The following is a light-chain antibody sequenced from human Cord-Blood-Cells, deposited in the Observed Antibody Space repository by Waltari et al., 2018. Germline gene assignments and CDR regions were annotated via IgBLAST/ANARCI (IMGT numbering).Light chain of an antibody. Sequence: QSVLTQPPSASGTPGQRVTISCSGSSSNIGSNYVYWYQQLPGTAPKLLIYRNNQRPSWVPDRFSGSKSGTSASLAISGLRAEDEADYYCAAWDDSLRGWVFGGGTKLTVL. J-gene: IGLJ3*02. CDR2: RNN. CDR3: AAWDDSLRGWV. V-gene: IGLV1-47*01. CDR1: SSNIGSNY.